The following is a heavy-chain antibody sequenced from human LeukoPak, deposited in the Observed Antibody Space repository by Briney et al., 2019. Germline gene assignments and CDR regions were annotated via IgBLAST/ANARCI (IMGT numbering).Heavy chain of an antibody. CDR1: GYTFTGYF. CDR2: INPNSGAT. D-gene: IGHD4/OR15-4a*01. J-gene: IGHJ4*02. Sequence: ASVKVSCKASGYTFTGYFIHWVRQAPGQGLEWMGWINPNSGATDYAQKFQGRVTMTRDTSISTAYLEMSGLTSDDTAVYYCARTSLGAPFDYWGQGALVT. V-gene: IGHV1-2*02. CDR3: ARTSLGAPFDY.